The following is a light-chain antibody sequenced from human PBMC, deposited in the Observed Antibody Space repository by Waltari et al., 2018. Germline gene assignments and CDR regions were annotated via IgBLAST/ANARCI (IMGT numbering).Light chain of an antibody. CDR1: QTISRY. Sequence: DIQMTQSPSSLSASVGDRVTITCRASQTISRYLNWYQQKPGKAPNLLIYAASSMQSGVPSRFSGSGSGRDFTLIITSLQPEDFATYYCKQSYSFTRTFGKGPRWKSN. CDR3: KQSYSFTRT. J-gene: IGKJ1*01. CDR2: AAS. V-gene: IGKV1-39*01.